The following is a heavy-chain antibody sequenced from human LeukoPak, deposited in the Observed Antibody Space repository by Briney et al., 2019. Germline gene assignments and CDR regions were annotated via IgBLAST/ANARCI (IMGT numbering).Heavy chain of an antibody. J-gene: IGHJ5*02. V-gene: IGHV5-51*01. CDR1: GYSFTSYW. D-gene: IGHD3-3*01. Sequence: GESLKISCKGSGYSFTSYWIGWVRQMPGKGLEWMGITYPGDSDTRYSPSFQGQVTISADKSISTAYLQWSSLKASDTAMYYCARQGGRYDFWSGSITPSYSWFDPWGQGTLVTVSS. CDR2: TYPGDSDT. CDR3: ARQGGRYDFWSGSITPSYSWFDP.